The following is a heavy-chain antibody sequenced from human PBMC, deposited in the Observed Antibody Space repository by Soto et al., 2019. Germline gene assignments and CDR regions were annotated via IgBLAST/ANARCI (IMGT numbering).Heavy chain of an antibody. CDR3: AREGVATIPYSSGWYGPWFDP. CDR1: GYTFTGYY. CDR2: ISAYNGNT. J-gene: IGHJ5*02. V-gene: IGHV1-18*04. D-gene: IGHD6-19*01. Sequence: GASVKVSCKASGYTFTGYYMHWVRQAPGQGLEWMGWISAYNGNTNYAQKLQGRVTMTTDTSTSTAYMELRSLRSDDTAVYYCAREGVATIPYSSGWYGPWFDPWGQGTLVTVSS.